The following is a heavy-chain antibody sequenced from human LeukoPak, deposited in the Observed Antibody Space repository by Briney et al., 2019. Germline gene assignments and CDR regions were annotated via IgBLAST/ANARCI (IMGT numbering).Heavy chain of an antibody. CDR2: ISGGGDAT. V-gene: IGHV3-23*01. Sequence: PGGSLRLSCAASDFSFITYAMSWVRQAPGKGLEWVSTISGGGDATYYADSVRGRFTISRDNSKNTLYLQMNSLRVDDTAVYYCARIAPLLCFDYWGRGTLVTVSS. D-gene: IGHD6-6*01. CDR1: DFSFITYA. J-gene: IGHJ4*02. CDR3: ARIAPLLCFDY.